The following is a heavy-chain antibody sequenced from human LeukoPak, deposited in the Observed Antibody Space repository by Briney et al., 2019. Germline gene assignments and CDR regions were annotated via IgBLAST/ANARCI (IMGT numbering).Heavy chain of an antibody. J-gene: IGHJ4*02. CDR3: ARAATYYYDSSGYYIYYFDY. Sequence: SETLSLTCTVSGGSVSSGSYYWSWIRQPPGKGLEXXXXXXXXGSTNYNPSLKSRVTISVDTSKNQFSLKLSSVTAADTAVYYCARAATYYYDSSGYYIYYFDYWGQGTLVTVSS. V-gene: IGHV4-61*01. D-gene: IGHD3-22*01. CDR1: GGSVSSGSYY. CDR2: XXXXGST.